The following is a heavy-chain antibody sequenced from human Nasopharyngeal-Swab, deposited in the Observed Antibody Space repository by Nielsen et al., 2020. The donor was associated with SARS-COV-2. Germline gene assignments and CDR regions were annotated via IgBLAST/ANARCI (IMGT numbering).Heavy chain of an antibody. CDR1: GGSISGYY. Sequence: SETLSLTCSVSGGSISGYYWSWIRQPPGKGLEWIGYVYFSGSTNYNPSLKSRVTISVDTSKNQFSLKLSSVTAADTAVYYCARGGLSLGYSYDYYYYGMDVWGQGTTVTVSS. D-gene: IGHD5-18*01. V-gene: IGHV4-59*13. CDR2: VYFSGST. CDR3: ARGGLSLGYSYDYYYYGMDV. J-gene: IGHJ6*02.